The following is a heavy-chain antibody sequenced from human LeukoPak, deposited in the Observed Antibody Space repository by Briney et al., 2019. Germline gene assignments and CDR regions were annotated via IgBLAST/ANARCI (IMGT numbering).Heavy chain of an antibody. V-gene: IGHV4-59*01. Sequence: SETLSLTXTVSGDSISSSYWSWIRQAPEKRLEWIGYIYYTGNTNYNPSLKSRVTLSVDMSKNQFSLNLNSVTAADTAVYYCVRGFFDSSGYSNPFDIWGQGTMVTVSS. CDR1: GDSISSSY. CDR2: IYYTGNT. J-gene: IGHJ3*02. CDR3: VRGFFDSSGYSNPFDI. D-gene: IGHD3-22*01.